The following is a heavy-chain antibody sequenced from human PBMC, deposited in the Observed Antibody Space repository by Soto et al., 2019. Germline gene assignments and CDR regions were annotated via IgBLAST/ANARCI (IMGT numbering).Heavy chain of an antibody. CDR2: ISGSGDST. D-gene: IGHD6-19*01. J-gene: IGHJ4*02. CDR3: ARRSSGWYFDY. V-gene: IGHV3-23*01. Sequence: EVQLLESGGGLVQPGGSLRLSCAASGFTFSSYAMSWVRQAPGKGLEWVSVISGSGDSTYYADSVKGRFTISRDNSKNPRYLQMNSLRAEDTAVYYCARRSSGWYFDYWGQGTLVTVSS. CDR1: GFTFSSYA.